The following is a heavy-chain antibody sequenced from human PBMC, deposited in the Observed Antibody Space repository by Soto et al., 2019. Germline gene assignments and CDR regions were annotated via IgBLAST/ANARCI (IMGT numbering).Heavy chain of an antibody. V-gene: IGHV4-59*01. CDR3: ARDRWTARANWFDP. CDR1: GGSIDDYY. D-gene: IGHD3-16*02. Sequence: SETLSLTCTVFGGSIDDYYWSWIRQSPGKGLEWIGHISDRGTTDYNPSLKSRVTISVDRSKKQFSLKVTSVTAADTAVYYCARDRWTARANWFDPWGQGTLVTVSS. CDR2: ISDRGTT. J-gene: IGHJ5*02.